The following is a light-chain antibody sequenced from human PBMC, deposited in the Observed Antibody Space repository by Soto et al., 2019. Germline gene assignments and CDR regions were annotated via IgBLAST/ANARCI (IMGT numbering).Light chain of an antibody. CDR3: AAWDDTLSGWE. CDR1: RFNIGKNY. Sequence: QSVLTQPPSASGTPGQRVSISCSGSRFNIGKNYVYWFQQFPGTAPKLLIYNQNQRPSGVPERFSGSRSGTSASLAISGLRSEDEADYYCAAWDDTLSGWEFGGGTKLTVL. V-gene: IGLV1-47*01. J-gene: IGLJ3*02. CDR2: NQN.